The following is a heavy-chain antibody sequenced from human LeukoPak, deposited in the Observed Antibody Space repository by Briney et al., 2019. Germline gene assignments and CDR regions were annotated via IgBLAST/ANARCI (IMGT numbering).Heavy chain of an antibody. Sequence: PGGSLRLSCTASGFTFSRHYMSWVRQAPGKGLEWVANIRRDGRDKYFVDSVRGRFTISRDNTKNSLYLQMNSLRAEDTAVYYCAREGITAAGDDAFDIWGQGTMVTVSS. J-gene: IGHJ3*02. D-gene: IGHD6-13*01. V-gene: IGHV3-7*01. CDR3: AREGITAAGDDAFDI. CDR1: GFTFSRHY. CDR2: IRRDGRDK.